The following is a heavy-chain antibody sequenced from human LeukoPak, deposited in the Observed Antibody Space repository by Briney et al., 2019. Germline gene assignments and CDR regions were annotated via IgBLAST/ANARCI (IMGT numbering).Heavy chain of an antibody. CDR3: ASSDFWSGYYEGGAFDI. V-gene: IGHV4-38-2*01. CDR1: GGSISSGYY. D-gene: IGHD3-3*01. J-gene: IGHJ3*02. CDR2: IYHSGST. Sequence: PSETLSLTCAVSGGSISSGYYWGWIRQPPGKGLEWIGSIYHSGSTHYNPSLKSRVTISVDTSKNQFSLKLSSVTAADTAVYYCASSDFWSGYYEGGAFDIWGQGTMVTVSS.